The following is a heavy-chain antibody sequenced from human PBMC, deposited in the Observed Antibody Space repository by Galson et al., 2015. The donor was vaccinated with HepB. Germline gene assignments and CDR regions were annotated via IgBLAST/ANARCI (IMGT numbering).Heavy chain of an antibody. J-gene: IGHJ4*02. V-gene: IGHV4-34*01. CDR3: ARGFDYESSHLDF. Sequence: ETLSLTCGVNGGSFSGYYWTWIRQSPGKGLEWIGEINHSGVTKYNPSLKSRVTMSIDISKNQFSLKVRSVTAADTAVYFCARGFDYESSHLDFWGQGTLVTVSS. CDR2: INHSGVT. CDR1: GGSFSGYY. D-gene: IGHD3-22*01.